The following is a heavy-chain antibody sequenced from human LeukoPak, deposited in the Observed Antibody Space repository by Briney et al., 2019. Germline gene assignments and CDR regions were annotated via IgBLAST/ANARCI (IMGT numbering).Heavy chain of an antibody. V-gene: IGHV1-69*01. CDR1: GGTFSSYA. Sequence: SVTVSCTAPGGTFSSYAISWVRQAPGQGLEWMGGIIPIFGTANYAQKFQGRVTITADESTSTAYMELSSLRSEDTAVYYCARVGRYSGSYLPPIEDVWGQGTTVTVSS. CDR2: IIPIFGTA. D-gene: IGHD1-26*01. J-gene: IGHJ6*02. CDR3: ARVGRYSGSYLPPIEDV.